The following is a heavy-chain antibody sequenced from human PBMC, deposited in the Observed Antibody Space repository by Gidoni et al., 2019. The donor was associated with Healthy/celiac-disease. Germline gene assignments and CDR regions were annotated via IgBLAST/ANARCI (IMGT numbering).Heavy chain of an antibody. D-gene: IGHD5-12*01. V-gene: IGHV2-26*01. CDR3: ARIAPRSTRRDGYKFDY. Sequence: QVTLKESGPVLVKPTETLTLTCTVSGFSLSNARMVVSWIRQPPGKALELLAHIFSNDEKSYSTSLKSRLTISKDTSKSQVVLTMTNMDPGDTATYYCARIAPRSTRRDGYKFDYWGQGTLVTVSA. CDR2: IFSNDEK. J-gene: IGHJ4*02. CDR1: GFSLSNARMV.